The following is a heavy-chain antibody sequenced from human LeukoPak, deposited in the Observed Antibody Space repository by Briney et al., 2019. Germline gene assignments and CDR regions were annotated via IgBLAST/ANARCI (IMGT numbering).Heavy chain of an antibody. CDR2: ITGSDGST. CDR3: AKVSSSGWLFDY. Sequence: PGGSLRLSCAASGFTFTSYAMSWVCQAPGKGPVWVSGITGSDGSTYYAESVKGRFTISRDNSKNTLYLQMSSLRAEDTAVYYCAKVSSSGWLFDYWGQGTLVTVSS. CDR1: GFTFTSYA. V-gene: IGHV3-23*01. J-gene: IGHJ4*02. D-gene: IGHD6-19*01.